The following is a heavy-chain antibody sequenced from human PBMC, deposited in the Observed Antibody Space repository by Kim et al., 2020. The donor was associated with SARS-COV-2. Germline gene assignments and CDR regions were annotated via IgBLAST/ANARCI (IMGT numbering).Heavy chain of an antibody. CDR1: GFTFPTSA. CDR3: AADYYGSRSYSDYFGMDV. D-gene: IGHD3-10*01. Sequence: SVKVSCEASGFTFPTSAVQWVRQARGQGLEWVGWIVMISGNTHYAQKFQDRVTITRDRSTSTVYMELSGLISDDTTTYYCAADYYGSRSYSDYFGMDVWGQETTITVSS. V-gene: IGHV1-58*01. J-gene: IGHJ6*02. CDR2: IVMISGNT.